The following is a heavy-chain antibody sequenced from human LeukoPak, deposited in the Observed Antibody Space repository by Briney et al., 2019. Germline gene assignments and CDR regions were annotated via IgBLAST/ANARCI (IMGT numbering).Heavy chain of an antibody. Sequence: GASVKISFKTSGYIFTDYYIHWVRQAPGQGLEWMGILNSSGGSTTYAQKFQGRITMTRDASTSTVYMELRSLRSEDTAVYYCARDRWELPYYFDYWGQGTLVTVSS. CDR1: GYIFTDYY. D-gene: IGHD1-26*01. CDR2: LNSSGGST. V-gene: IGHV1-46*01. J-gene: IGHJ4*02. CDR3: ARDRWELPYYFDY.